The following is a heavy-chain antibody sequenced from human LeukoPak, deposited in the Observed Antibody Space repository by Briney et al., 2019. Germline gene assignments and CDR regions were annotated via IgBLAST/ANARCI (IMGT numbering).Heavy chain of an antibody. Sequence: SETLSLTCAVYGGSFSGYYWSWIRQPPGKGLEWIGEINHSGSTNYNPSLKSLVTISVDTSKNQFSLKLSSVTAADTAVYYCARGPNRYCSSTSCYIYYFDYWGQGTLVTVSS. CDR2: INHSGST. CDR3: ARGPNRYCSSTSCYIYYFDY. V-gene: IGHV4-34*01. D-gene: IGHD2-2*01. CDR1: GGSFSGYY. J-gene: IGHJ4*02.